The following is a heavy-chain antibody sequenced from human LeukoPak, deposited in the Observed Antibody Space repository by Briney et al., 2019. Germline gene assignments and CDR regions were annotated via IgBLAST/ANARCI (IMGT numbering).Heavy chain of an antibody. CDR2: ISGSGGST. Sequence: GGSLGLSCAASGFTFSSYAMSWVRQAPGKGLEWVSAISGSGGSTSYADSVKGRFTISRDNSKNTLDLQMNSLRAEDTAVYYCAKVVVTAIKYYFDYWGQGTLVTVSS. CDR3: AKVVVTAIKYYFDY. J-gene: IGHJ4*02. V-gene: IGHV3-23*01. CDR1: GFTFSSYA. D-gene: IGHD2-21*02.